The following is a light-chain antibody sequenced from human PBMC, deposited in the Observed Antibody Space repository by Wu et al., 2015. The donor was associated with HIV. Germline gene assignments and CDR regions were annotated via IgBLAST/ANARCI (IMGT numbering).Light chain of an antibody. J-gene: IGKJ1*01. CDR2: DTS. V-gene: IGKV3-11*01. CDR3: HQRTTWPRT. CDR1: QSVSRF. Sequence: EIVLTQSPATLSSSPGERATLSCRASQSVSRFLAWYQHKPGQAPRVVIYDTSNRAAGIPARFSGSGSGTDFTLTISSLEPEDFAVYYCHQRTTWPRTFGQGTKVEVK.